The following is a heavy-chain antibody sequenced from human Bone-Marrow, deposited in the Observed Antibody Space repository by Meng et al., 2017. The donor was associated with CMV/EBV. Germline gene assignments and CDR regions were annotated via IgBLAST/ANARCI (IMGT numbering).Heavy chain of an antibody. CDR1: GFTFSDYY. D-gene: IGHD2-15*01. Sequence: GFTFSDYYMGWIRQAPGKGLEWVSYISGSGSSTNYADSVKGRFTISRDNAKNSLFLQMNSLRAEDTAVYYCARWGYCGGGSCYALDYWGQGTLVTVSS. J-gene: IGHJ4*02. CDR3: ARWGYCGGGSCYALDY. CDR2: ISGSGSST. V-gene: IGHV3-11*06.